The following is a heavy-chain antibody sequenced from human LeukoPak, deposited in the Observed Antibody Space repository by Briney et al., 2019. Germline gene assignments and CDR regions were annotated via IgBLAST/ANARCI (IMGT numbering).Heavy chain of an antibody. CDR3: AKEQRQLLSNDYHYYYYMDV. CDR2: ISYDGSNK. D-gene: IGHD2-2*01. CDR1: GFTFSSYA. V-gene: IGHV3-30*07. J-gene: IGHJ6*03. Sequence: GGSLRLSCAASGFTFSSYAMHWVRQAPGKGLEWVAVISYDGSNKYYADSVKGRFTISRVNSKNTLYLQMNSLRAEDTAVYYCAKEQRQLLSNDYHYYYYMDVWGKGTTVTVSS.